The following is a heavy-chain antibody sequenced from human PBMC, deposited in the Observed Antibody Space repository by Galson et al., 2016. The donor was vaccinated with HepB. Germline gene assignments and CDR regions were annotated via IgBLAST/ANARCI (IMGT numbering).Heavy chain of an antibody. CDR1: GFTFSSYG. J-gene: IGHJ6*04. D-gene: IGHD5-18*01. Sequence: SLRLSCAASGFTFSSYGMHWVRQAPGKGLEWVAVISFDGSYKYYADPVKGRFTISRDNSKNTIYLQMSSLRAEDTAVYYCAKTTAMVAYYYYGMDVWGKGTTVTVSS. CDR3: AKTTAMVAYYYYGMDV. V-gene: IGHV3-30*18. CDR2: ISFDGSYK.